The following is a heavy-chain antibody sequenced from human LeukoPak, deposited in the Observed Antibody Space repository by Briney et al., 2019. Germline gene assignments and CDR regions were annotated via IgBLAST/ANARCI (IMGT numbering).Heavy chain of an antibody. V-gene: IGHV3-49*04. CDR1: GFTFGDHA. J-gene: IGHJ6*02. CDR2: IRSKACGGTT. CDR3: TRGPIQQWLYYGMDV. D-gene: IGHD5-18*01. Sequence: GGSLRLSCTASGFTFGDHAMSWVRQAPGKGLEWVGFIRSKACGGTTEYAASVKGRFTISRDDSKSIAYLQMNSLKTEDTAVYYYTRGPIQQWLYYGMDVWGQGTTVTVSS.